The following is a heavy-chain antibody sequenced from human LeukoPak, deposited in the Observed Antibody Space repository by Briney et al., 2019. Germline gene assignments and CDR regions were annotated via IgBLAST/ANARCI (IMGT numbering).Heavy chain of an antibody. Sequence: GGSLRLSCAASGFSLSSYAMSWVRQAPGKGLEWVSGISDSGSSTYYADSVKGRFTISRDNSKNTLYLQMNSLRAEDTAVYYCAKGESGAAMAYFDYWGQGTLVTVSS. V-gene: IGHV3-23*01. D-gene: IGHD5-18*01. CDR3: AKGESGAAMAYFDY. CDR2: ISDSGSST. CDR1: GFSLSSYA. J-gene: IGHJ4*02.